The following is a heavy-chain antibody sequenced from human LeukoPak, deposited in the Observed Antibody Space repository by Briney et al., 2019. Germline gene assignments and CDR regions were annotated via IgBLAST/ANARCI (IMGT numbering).Heavy chain of an antibody. CDR3: ARGDYYDDCGYSA. CDR1: GFTVRTTY. J-gene: IGHJ5*02. D-gene: IGHD3-16*01. V-gene: IGHV3-53*04. Sequence: GGSLRLSCDVSGFTVRTTYMSWVRQPPGKGLEWVSILYRAGATYYADAVKGRFTISRHDSKNTLFLHMDGLRPEDTAVYYCARGDYYDDCGYSAWGQGTLVTVSA. CDR2: LYRAGAT.